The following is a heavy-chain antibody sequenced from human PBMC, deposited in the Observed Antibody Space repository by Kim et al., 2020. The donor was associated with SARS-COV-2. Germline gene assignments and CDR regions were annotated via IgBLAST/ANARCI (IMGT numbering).Heavy chain of an antibody. Sequence: ASVKVSCKASGYSFTTYTMNWVRQAPGQGLEWMGWINTNTGNPTYAQGFTGRFVFSLDTSVSTSYLQISSLKADDTAVYYCARGRGGYSYAFWFDLWGQGTLVTVSS. V-gene: IGHV7-4-1*02. CDR2: INTNTGNP. D-gene: IGHD5-18*01. CDR1: GYSFTTYT. J-gene: IGHJ5*02. CDR3: ARGRGGYSYAFWFDL.